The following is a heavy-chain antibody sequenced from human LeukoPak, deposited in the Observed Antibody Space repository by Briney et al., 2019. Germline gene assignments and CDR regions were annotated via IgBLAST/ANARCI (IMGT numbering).Heavy chain of an antibody. CDR3: ARDKFGGTDY. J-gene: IGHJ4*02. CDR1: GFTFSTSW. D-gene: IGHD3-16*01. Sequence: GGSLRLSCAASGFTFSTSWMSWVRQASGKGLEWVANIKQDGSEKYYVDSVKGRFTISRDNAKNSLYLQMKSLRAEDTAVYYCARDKFGGTDYWGQGTLLTVSS. CDR2: IKQDGSEK. V-gene: IGHV3-7*01.